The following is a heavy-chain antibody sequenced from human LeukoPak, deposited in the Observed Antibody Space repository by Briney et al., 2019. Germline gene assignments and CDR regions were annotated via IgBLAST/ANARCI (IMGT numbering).Heavy chain of an antibody. CDR1: GFTFDTYA. Sequence: GGSLRLSCAASGFTFDTYAMSWVRQAPGKGVEWVSDITGSGGTTHYADSVKGRFTISRDNSKNTLYLQLDSLRAEDTAVYYCARDKALQLVGDYWGQGTLVSVSS. D-gene: IGHD6-13*01. CDR3: ARDKALQLVGDY. V-gene: IGHV3-23*01. CDR2: ITGSGGTT. J-gene: IGHJ4*02.